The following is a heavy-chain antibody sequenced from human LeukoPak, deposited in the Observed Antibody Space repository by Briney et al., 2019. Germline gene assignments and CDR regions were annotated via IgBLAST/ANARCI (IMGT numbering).Heavy chain of an antibody. CDR1: GFTFSSYG. V-gene: IGHV3-30*19. CDR2: ISYDGSNK. Sequence: GESLRLSCAASGFTFSSYGMHWVRQAPGKGLEWVAVISYDGSNKYYADSVKGRFTISRDNSKNTLYLQMNSLRAEDTAVYYCARGSITMIVVPYRGVLDCWGQGTLVTVSS. J-gene: IGHJ4*02. D-gene: IGHD3-22*01. CDR3: ARGSITMIVVPYRGVLDC.